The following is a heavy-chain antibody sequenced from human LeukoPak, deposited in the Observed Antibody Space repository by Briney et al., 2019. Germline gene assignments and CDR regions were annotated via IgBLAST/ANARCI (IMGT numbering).Heavy chain of an antibody. D-gene: IGHD1-26*01. CDR2: INPNSGGA. J-gene: IGHJ3*02. Sequence: GASVKVSCKASGYTFTGYYMHWVRQAPGQGLEWMGWINPNSGGANYAQKFQGRVTMTRDTSISTAYMELSRLRSDDTAVYYCARETTILDAFDIWGQGTMVTVSS. CDR3: ARETTILDAFDI. V-gene: IGHV1-2*02. CDR1: GYTFTGYY.